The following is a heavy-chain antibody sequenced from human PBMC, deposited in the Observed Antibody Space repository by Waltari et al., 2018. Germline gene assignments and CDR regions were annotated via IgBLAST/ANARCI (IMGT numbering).Heavy chain of an antibody. CDR1: GYSISTDYY. V-gene: IGHV4-38-2*01. CDR3: ARGQGY. J-gene: IGHJ4*02. Sequence: QVQLQESGPGLVKPSETLSLTCAVSGYSISTDYYWVWIRQPPGKGLEWIGNIHHSGSTYYNPARKSRVSRARDTSKNHVSLGRSSLTADDTAVEDCARGQGYGGQGTRVTVSS. CDR2: IHHSGST.